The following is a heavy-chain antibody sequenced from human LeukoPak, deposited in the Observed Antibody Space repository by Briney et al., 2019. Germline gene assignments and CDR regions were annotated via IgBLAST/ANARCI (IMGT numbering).Heavy chain of an antibody. Sequence: PGGSLRLSCAASGFTFSSYAMSWVRQAPGKGLEWVSAISGSGGSTYYADSVKGRFTISRDNSKNTLYLQMNSLRAEDTAVYYCAKRRNLGLRVEGFDYWGQGTLVTVSS. D-gene: IGHD5-12*01. CDR1: GFTFSSYA. CDR3: AKRRNLGLRVEGFDY. V-gene: IGHV3-23*01. J-gene: IGHJ4*02. CDR2: ISGSGGST.